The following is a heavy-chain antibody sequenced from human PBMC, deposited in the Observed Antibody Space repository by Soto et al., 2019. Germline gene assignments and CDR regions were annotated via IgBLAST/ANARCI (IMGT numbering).Heavy chain of an antibody. Sequence: QVQLVQSGAEVQKPGASVKVSCKASGGTFSSSAISWVRQAPGQGLEWMGGIIPIYGTANYAQKFQGSVTITADESTSSAYMELSRLRAEDTAVYYWSRDSRYCIGGSCYFRPGRDYWGQGTLVTVSS. J-gene: IGHJ4*02. CDR3: SRDSRYCIGGSCYFRPGRDY. CDR2: IIPIYGTA. CDR1: GGTFSSSA. V-gene: IGHV1-69*12. D-gene: IGHD2-15*01.